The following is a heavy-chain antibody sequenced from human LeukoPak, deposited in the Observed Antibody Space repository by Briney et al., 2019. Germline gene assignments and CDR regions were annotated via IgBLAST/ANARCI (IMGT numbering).Heavy chain of an antibody. CDR1: GFTFNNYW. CDR2: IKQDGSEE. J-gene: IGHJ5*02. Sequence: GGSLRLSCAASGFTFNNYWMTWVRQAPGKGLEWVANIKQDGSEEYYVDSVKGRFTISRDNAKRSLYLQMNSLRVDDTAVYYCASWGPYDSSGYYTWGQGTLVTVSS. D-gene: IGHD3-22*01. V-gene: IGHV3-7*01. CDR3: ASWGPYDSSGYYT.